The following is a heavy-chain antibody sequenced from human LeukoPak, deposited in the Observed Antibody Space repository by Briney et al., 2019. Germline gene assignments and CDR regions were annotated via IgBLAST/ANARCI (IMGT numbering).Heavy chain of an antibody. CDR2: IYHSGST. J-gene: IGHJ4*02. D-gene: IGHD1-26*01. V-gene: IGHV4-38-2*02. Sequence: SETLSLTCSVSGYSISNGYYWGWIRQPPGKGLEWIGNIYHSGSTHYNPSLKSRVTISVDTSKNQFSLRLNSVTAADTAIYYCAKSGGYGLIDYWGQGTLVTVSS. CDR3: AKSGGYGLIDY. CDR1: GYSISNGYY.